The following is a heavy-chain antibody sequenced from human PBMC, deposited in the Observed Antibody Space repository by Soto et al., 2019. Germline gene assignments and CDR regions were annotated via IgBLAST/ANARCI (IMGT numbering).Heavy chain of an antibody. D-gene: IGHD3-9*01. V-gene: IGHV3-23*01. J-gene: IGHJ4*02. Sequence: GGSLRLSCAASGFTFSSYAMSWVRQAPGKGLEWVSAISGSGGSTYYADSVKGRFTISRDNSKNTLYLQMNSLRAEDTAVYYCANFPTYYDILTGYYKPYPLDYWGQGTLVTVSS. CDR2: ISGSGGST. CDR3: ANFPTYYDILTGYYKPYPLDY. CDR1: GFTFSSYA.